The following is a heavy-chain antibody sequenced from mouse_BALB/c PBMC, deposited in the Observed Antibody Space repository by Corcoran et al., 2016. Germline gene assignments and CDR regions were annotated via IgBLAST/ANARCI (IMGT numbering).Heavy chain of an antibody. Sequence: QFQLLQSGAEVMKPGASVKITRKATDYTFCGYWMGWVKQRPEHGLEWIGEIFPRSGTTNYNEKFKGKATFTAVTSSDTAYMQLSILTSEDSAVFYCARNWDWFFSVWGAGTTVIVSS. V-gene: IGHV1-9*01. CDR3: ARNWDWFFSV. J-gene: IGHJ1*01. CDR2: IFPRSGTT. D-gene: IGHD4-1*01. CDR1: DYTFCGYW.